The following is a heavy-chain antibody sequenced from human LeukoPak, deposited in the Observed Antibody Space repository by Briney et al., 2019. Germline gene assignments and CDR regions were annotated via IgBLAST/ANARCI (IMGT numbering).Heavy chain of an antibody. CDR2: ISGDGGST. V-gene: IGHV3-43*02. Sequence: GGSLRLSCAASGFTFDDYAMHWVRQAPGKGLEWVSLISGDGGSTYYADSVKGRFTISRDNSKSMVYLQMNGLRNEDTAVFYCFSSGWSGDYYWGQGSLVIVSS. J-gene: IGHJ4*02. CDR1: GFTFDDYA. D-gene: IGHD6-19*01. CDR3: FSSGWSGDYY.